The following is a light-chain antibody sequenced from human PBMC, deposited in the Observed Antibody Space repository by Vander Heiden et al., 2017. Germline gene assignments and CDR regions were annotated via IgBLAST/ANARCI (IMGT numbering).Light chain of an antibody. CDR2: AAS. J-gene: IGKJ2*01. CDR3: QQYYSFPQT. CDR1: QGTSSH. Sequence: IWMTQPPSLLSASTADRVTFSCATSQGTSSHLAWYQQNPRIAPDFLIYAASNLQSGVPFRCSGSGSGTAFTITISCLQSEDFESYYCQQYYSFPQTFGQGTKLEIK. V-gene: IGKV1D-8*01.